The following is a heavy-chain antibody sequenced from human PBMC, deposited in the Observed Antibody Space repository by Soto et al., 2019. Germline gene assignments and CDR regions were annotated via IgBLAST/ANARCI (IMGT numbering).Heavy chain of an antibody. J-gene: IGHJ4*02. CDR2: ISGSGGST. V-gene: IGHV3-23*01. CDR1: GFTFSSYA. D-gene: IGHD6-19*01. Sequence: EVQLLESGGGLVQPGGSLRLSCAASGFTFSSYAMSWVRQAPGKGLEWVSAISGSGGSTYYADSVKGRFTISRDSSKNTLYLQMNSLRAEDTAVYYCAKGINIAVAGTDYWGQGTLVTVSS. CDR3: AKGINIAVAGTDY.